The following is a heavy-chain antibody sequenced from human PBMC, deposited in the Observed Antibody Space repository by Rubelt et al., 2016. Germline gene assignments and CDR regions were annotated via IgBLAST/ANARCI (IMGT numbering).Heavy chain of an antibody. Sequence: QVQLVQSGAEVKKPGASVKVSCKASGYTFTTYGISWVRQAPGQGLEWMGWIRTYNGNTNYAQKLQGRVSMTTDTSTSTACMELRRLRSDDTAMYFCARGYCSSANCLFNWFDPWGQGTLVTVSS. J-gene: IGHJ5*02. CDR1: GYTFTTYG. CDR3: ARGYCSSANCLFNWFDP. D-gene: IGHD2-2*01. CDR2: IRTYNGNT. V-gene: IGHV1-18*01.